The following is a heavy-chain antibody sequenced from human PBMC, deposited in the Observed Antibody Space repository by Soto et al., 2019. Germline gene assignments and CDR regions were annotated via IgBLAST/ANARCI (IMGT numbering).Heavy chain of an antibody. D-gene: IGHD5-18*01. CDR3: AREFGYSYGYGDFDY. J-gene: IGHJ4*02. Sequence: ASSKVSCKASGYTFSSYYIHWVRQPPRQGLEWMGIINPSGGSTSYAQKFQGRVTMTRDTSTSTVYMELSSLRSEDTAVYYCAREFGYSYGYGDFDYWGQGTLVTVSS. V-gene: IGHV1-46*01. CDR2: INPSGGST. CDR1: GYTFSSYY.